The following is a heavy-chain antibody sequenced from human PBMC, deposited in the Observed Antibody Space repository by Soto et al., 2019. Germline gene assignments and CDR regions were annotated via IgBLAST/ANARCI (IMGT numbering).Heavy chain of an antibody. CDR2: INHSGST. CDR1: GGSFSGYY. V-gene: IGHV4-34*01. Sequence: PSETLSLTCAVYGGSFSGYYWSWIRQPPGKGLEWIGEINHSGSTNYNPSLKSRVNISVDTSKNQFSLKLSSVTAADTALFYCARAAFFLDYYMDVWGKGTTVTVSS. J-gene: IGHJ6*03. CDR3: ARAAFFLDYYMDV.